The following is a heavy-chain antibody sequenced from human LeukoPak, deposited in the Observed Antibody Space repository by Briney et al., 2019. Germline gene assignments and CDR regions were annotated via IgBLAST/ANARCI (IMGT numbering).Heavy chain of an antibody. D-gene: IGHD2-2*01. Sequence: PSETLSLTCTVSGGSISSSSYYWGWIRQPPGKGLEWIGSIYYSGSTYYNPSLKSRVTISVDTSKNQFSLKLSSVTAADTAVYYCARNRVPAADYYYYYMDVWGKGTTVTVSS. CDR3: ARNRVPAADYYYYYMDV. CDR2: IYYSGST. J-gene: IGHJ6*03. V-gene: IGHV4-39*01. CDR1: GGSISSSSYY.